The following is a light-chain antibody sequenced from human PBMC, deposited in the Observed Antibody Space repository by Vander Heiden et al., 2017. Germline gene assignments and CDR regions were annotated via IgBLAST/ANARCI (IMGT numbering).Light chain of an antibody. J-gene: IGLJ2*01. V-gene: IGLV1-51*01. Sequence: QSVLTQPPSVSAAPGQKVTISCSGSSSNIGNNYVSWYQQLPGTAPKLLIYDNNKRPSGIPDRFSGSKSGTSATLGITGLQTGDEADYYCGTWDSSLSAGRVFGGGTKLIVL. CDR3: GTWDSSLSAGRV. CDR1: SSNIGNNY. CDR2: DNN.